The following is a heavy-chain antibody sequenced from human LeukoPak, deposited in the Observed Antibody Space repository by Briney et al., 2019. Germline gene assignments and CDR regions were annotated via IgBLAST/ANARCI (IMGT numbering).Heavy chain of an antibody. Sequence: SETLSLTCTVSSDSFSSSRFNWAWIRQTPGKGLEWIGTIHYSGDTYHNPSLKSRVTLSRDTSKNQFSLRLTSVIAADTAVYYCARQEEQQLAGRHFDYWGQGTLVTVSS. CDR3: ARQEEQQLAGRHFDY. J-gene: IGHJ4*02. CDR1: SDSFSSSRFN. V-gene: IGHV4-39*07. CDR2: IHYSGDT. D-gene: IGHD6-13*01.